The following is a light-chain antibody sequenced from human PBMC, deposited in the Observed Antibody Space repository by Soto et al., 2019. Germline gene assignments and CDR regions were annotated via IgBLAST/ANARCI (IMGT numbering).Light chain of an antibody. Sequence: EIVITQSPSTLSVSPGERATLSCRASQSFGSALAWYQKKPGQGPKLLIYGASTRATGIPARFSGSGSGTEFTLNINSLQSEDFAVYYCQQYDNWPPTFGQGTKVDIK. V-gene: IGKV3-15*01. CDR2: GAS. CDR3: QQYDNWPPT. CDR1: QSFGSA. J-gene: IGKJ1*01.